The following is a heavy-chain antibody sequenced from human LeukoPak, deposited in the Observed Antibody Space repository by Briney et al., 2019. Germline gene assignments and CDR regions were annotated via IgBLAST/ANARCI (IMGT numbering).Heavy chain of an antibody. CDR2: IYYSGST. CDR1: GGSISSYY. Sequence: SETLSLTCTVSGGSISSYYWSWIRQPPGKGLEWIGYIYYSGSTNYNPSLKSRVTISVDTSKNQFSLKLSSVTAADTAVYYCARVEKAVAGTSVYYYGMDVWGQGTTVTVSS. J-gene: IGHJ6*02. CDR3: ARVEKAVAGTSVYYYGMDV. D-gene: IGHD6-19*01. V-gene: IGHV4-59*01.